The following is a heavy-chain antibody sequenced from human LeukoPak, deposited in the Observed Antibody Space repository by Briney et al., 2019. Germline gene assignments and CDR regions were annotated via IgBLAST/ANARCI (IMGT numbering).Heavy chain of an antibody. J-gene: IGHJ4*02. CDR3: ARDTPSGYSYGY. Sequence: GTSVKVSCKASGFTFTSSAVQWVRQARGQRLEWIGWIVVGSGNTNYAQKFQERVTITRDMSTSTAYMELSSLRSEDTAVYYCARDTPSGYSYGYWGQGTLVTVSS. CDR2: IVVGSGNT. D-gene: IGHD5-18*01. V-gene: IGHV1-58*01. CDR1: GFTFTSSA.